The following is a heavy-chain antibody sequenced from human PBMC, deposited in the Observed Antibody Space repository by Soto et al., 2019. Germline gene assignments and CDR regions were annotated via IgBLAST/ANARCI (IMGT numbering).Heavy chain of an antibody. CDR1: GYTFTSYG. CDR2: ISAYNGNT. V-gene: IGHV1-18*01. D-gene: IGHD1-26*01. Sequence: QVQLVQSGAEVKKPGASVKVSCKASGYTFTSYGISWVRHAPGQGLEWMGWISAYNGNTNYAQKLQGRVTMTTDTSXXTAYMELRSLRSDDTAVYYCARSSRRELLPYYFDYWGQGTLVTVSS. J-gene: IGHJ4*02. CDR3: ARSSRRELLPYYFDY.